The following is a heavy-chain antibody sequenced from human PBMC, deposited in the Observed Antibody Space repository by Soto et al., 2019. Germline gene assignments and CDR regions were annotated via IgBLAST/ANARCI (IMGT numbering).Heavy chain of an antibody. Sequence: EVQLVESGGGLVQPGRSLRLSCTASGFTFGDYAMSWFRQAPGKGLEWVGFIRSKAYGGTTEYAASVKGRFTISRDDSKSIAYLQMNSLKTEDTAVYYCTRGADIVVDSIPFGGVIGAFDYWGQGTLVTVSS. CDR2: IRSKAYGGTT. CDR1: GFTFGDYA. CDR3: TRGADIVVDSIPFGGVIGAFDY. V-gene: IGHV3-49*03. D-gene: IGHD3-16*02. J-gene: IGHJ4*02.